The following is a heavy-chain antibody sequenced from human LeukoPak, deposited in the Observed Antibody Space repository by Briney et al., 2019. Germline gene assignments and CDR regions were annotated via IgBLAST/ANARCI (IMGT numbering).Heavy chain of an antibody. J-gene: IGHJ5*02. V-gene: IGHV4-30-2*01. CDR2: IYHSGST. CDR3: ARYYYDSSGYSNWFDP. D-gene: IGHD3-22*01. CDR1: GGSISSGGYS. Sequence: PSETLSLTRAVSGGSISSGGYSWSWIRQPPGKGLEWIGYIYHSGSTYYNPSLKSRVTISVDRSKNQFSLKLSSVTAADTAVYYCARYYYDSSGYSNWFDPWGQGTLVTVSS.